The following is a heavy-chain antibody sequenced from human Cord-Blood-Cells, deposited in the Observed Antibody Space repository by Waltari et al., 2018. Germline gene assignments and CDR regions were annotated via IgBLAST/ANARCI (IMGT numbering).Heavy chain of an antibody. Sequence: QLQLQESGPGLVKPSETLSLTCTVPGGPISSSSSYWRWIRRPPGKGLEWIGSIYYSGSTYYNPSLKSRVTISVDTSKNQFSLKLSSVTAADTAVYYCASVRFLEWLLYYWGQGTLVTVSS. J-gene: IGHJ4*02. CDR1: GGPISSSSSY. V-gene: IGHV4-39*01. CDR3: ASVRFLEWLLYY. CDR2: IYYSGST. D-gene: IGHD3-3*01.